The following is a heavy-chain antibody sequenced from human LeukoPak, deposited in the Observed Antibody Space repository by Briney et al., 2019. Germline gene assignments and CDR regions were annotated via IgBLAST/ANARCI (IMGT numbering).Heavy chain of an antibody. Sequence: SETLSLTCTVSGGSISSGAYYWSWIRQPPGKGLEWIGYIYYSGSTYYNPSLKSRVTISVDTSKNQFSLKLSSVTAADTAVYYCARDQDYDFWSGSQAGHAFDIWGQGTMVTVSS. D-gene: IGHD3-3*01. J-gene: IGHJ3*02. CDR2: IYYSGST. CDR3: ARDQDYDFWSGSQAGHAFDI. V-gene: IGHV4-30-4*08. CDR1: GGSISSGAYY.